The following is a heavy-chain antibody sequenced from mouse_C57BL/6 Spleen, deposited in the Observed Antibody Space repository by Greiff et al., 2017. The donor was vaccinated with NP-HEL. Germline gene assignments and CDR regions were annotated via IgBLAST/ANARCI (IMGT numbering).Heavy chain of an antibody. CDR2: IDPENGDT. V-gene: IGHV14-4*01. D-gene: IGHD4-1*01. CDR1: GFNIKDDY. CDR3: TKLTADY. J-gene: IGHJ2*01. Sequence: EVKLQESGAELVRPGASVKLSCTASGFNIKDDYMHWVKQRPEQGLEWIGWIDPENGDTEYASKFQGKATITADTSSNTAYLQLSSLTSEDTAVYYCTKLTADYWGQGTTLTVSS.